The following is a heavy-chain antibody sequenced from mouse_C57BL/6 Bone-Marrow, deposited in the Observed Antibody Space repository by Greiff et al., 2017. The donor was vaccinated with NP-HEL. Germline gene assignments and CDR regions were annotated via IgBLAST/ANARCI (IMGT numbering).Heavy chain of an antibody. Sequence: EVKVVESGEGLVKPGGSLKLSCAASGFTFSSYAMSWVRQTPEKRLEWVAYISSGGDYIYYADTVKGRFTISRDNARNTLYLQMSSLKSEDTAMYYCTREGSVHYAMDYWGQGTSVTVSS. V-gene: IGHV5-9-1*02. CDR2: ISSGGDYI. CDR3: TREGSVHYAMDY. CDR1: GFTFSSYA. J-gene: IGHJ4*01.